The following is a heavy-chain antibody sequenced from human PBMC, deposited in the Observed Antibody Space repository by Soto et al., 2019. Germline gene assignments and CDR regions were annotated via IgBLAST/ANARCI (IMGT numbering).Heavy chain of an antibody. J-gene: IGHJ6*03. D-gene: IGHD4-4*01. CDR3: ARDGLDDYSNYGLVWSYYYYMDV. CDR1: GFTFSDYY. CDR2: ISSSGSTI. Sequence: GGSLRLSCAASGFTFSDYYMSWIRQAPGKGLEWVSYISSSGSTIYYADSVKGRFTISRDNAKNSLYLQMNSLGAEDTAVYYCARDGLDDYSNYGLVWSYYYYMDVWGKGTTVTVSS. V-gene: IGHV3-11*01.